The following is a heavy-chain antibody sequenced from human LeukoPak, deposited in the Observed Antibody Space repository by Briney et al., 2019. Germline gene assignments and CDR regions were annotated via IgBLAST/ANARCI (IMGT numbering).Heavy chain of an antibody. CDR2: ISYDGSNK. CDR1: GFTFSSYA. CDR3: ARDLREEVRFLEWSVFDY. V-gene: IGHV3-30-3*01. Sequence: GGSLRLSCAASGFTFSSYAMHWVRQAPGKGLEWVAVISYDGSNKYYADSVKGRFTISRDNSKNTLYLQMNSLRAEDTSVYYCARDLREEVRFLEWSVFDYWGQGTLVTVSS. D-gene: IGHD3-3*01. J-gene: IGHJ4*02.